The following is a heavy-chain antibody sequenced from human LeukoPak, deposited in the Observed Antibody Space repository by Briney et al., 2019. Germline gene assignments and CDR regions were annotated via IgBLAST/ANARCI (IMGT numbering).Heavy chain of an antibody. CDR2: MNPNSGNT. J-gene: IGHJ4*02. D-gene: IGHD2-15*01. V-gene: IGHV1-8*01. CDR1: GYTFTSYD. CDR3: ARSRPNRYCSGGGCYRLDY. Sequence: GASVKVSCKASGYTFTSYDINWVRQATGQGLEWMGWMNPNSGNTGYAQKFQGRVTMTRNTSISTAYMELSSLRSEDTAVYYCARSRPNRYCSGGGCYRLDYWGQGTLVTVSS.